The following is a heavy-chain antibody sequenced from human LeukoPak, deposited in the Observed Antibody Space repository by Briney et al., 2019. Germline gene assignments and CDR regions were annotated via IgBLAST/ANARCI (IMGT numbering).Heavy chain of an antibody. J-gene: IGHJ4*02. Sequence: GGSLRLSCAASGFTFSSYAMSWVRQAPGKGLEWVSAISGSGGSTYYADSVKGRFTISRDNSKNTLYLQMNSLRAEDTAVYYCAKGGGVTIFGVVTRFDYWGQGTLVTVSS. D-gene: IGHD3-3*01. V-gene: IGHV3-23*01. CDR2: ISGSGGST. CDR3: AKGGGVTIFGVVTRFDY. CDR1: GFTFSSYA.